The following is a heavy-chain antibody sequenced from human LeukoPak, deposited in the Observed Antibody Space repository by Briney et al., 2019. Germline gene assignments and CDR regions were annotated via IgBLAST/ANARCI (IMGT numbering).Heavy chain of an antibody. J-gene: IGHJ4*02. D-gene: IGHD4-17*01. CDR3: ARDPDDYGDYSYFDY. Sequence: GGSLRLSCAASGFTVTSNYMSWVRQAPGKGLEWVSIIYSGGGAYYADSVKGRFTISRDNSKNTLFLKMNSLRAEDTAVYYCARDPDDYGDYSYFDYWGQGTLVTVSS. V-gene: IGHV3-66*01. CDR1: GFTVTSNY. CDR2: IYSGGGA.